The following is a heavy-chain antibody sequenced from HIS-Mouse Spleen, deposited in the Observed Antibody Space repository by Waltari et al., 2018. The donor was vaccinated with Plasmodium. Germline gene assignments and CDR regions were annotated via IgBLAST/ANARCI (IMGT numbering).Heavy chain of an antibody. D-gene: IGHD3-3*01. J-gene: IGHJ4*02. Sequence: QVQLQQWGAGLLKPSETLSLTCAVYGGSFSGYYWSWIRQPPGKGLEWIGEINHSGSTNYNLSLKSRVTISVDTSKNQFSLKLSSVTAADTAVYYCARAYYDFWSGYRFDYWGQGTLVTVSS. CDR2: INHSGST. CDR1: GGSFSGYY. V-gene: IGHV4-34*01. CDR3: ARAYYDFWSGYRFDY.